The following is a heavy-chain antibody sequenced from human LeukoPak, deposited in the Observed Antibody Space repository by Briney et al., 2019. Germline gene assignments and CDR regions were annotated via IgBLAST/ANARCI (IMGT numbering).Heavy chain of an antibody. CDR3: ARHNDYASLMDV. Sequence: SETLSPTCTVFGVSVTTSGYYGAWIRQPPGRGLEGIGSISYSGITYYKPSLRGRVTISGDTAKNQFSLKLSSVTAADTAVYYCARHNDYASLMDVWGQGTTVTVSS. V-gene: IGHV4-39*01. CDR2: ISYSGIT. J-gene: IGHJ6*02. D-gene: IGHD2-2*01. CDR1: GVSVTTSGYY.